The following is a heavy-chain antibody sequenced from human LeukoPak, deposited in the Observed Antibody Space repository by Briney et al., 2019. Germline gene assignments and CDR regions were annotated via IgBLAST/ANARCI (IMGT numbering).Heavy chain of an antibody. CDR3: AKTMWEQNGYYYYY. CDR1: GFTFSNYP. CDR2: LSGSGGDT. V-gene: IGHV3-23*01. Sequence: GRSLRLSCAASGFTFSNYPMSGVRQTPGKGLGWVSVLSGSGGDTAAAKSVNGRFTISRDNSSNTLFLQMNGLRAEDTAVYYCAKTMWEQNGYYYYYWGQGTRVTVSS. J-gene: IGHJ4*02. D-gene: IGHD3-22*01.